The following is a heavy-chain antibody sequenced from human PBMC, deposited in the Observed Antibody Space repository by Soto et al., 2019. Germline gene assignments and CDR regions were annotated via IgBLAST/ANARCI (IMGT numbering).Heavy chain of an antibody. CDR3: AREDGGAYDY. CDR1: GGSISSYY. D-gene: IGHD3-16*01. Sequence: SETLSLTCTVSGGSISSYYWSWIRQPPGKGLEWIGYIYYSGSTNYNPSLKSRVTISVGTSKNQFSLKLSSVTAADTAVYYCAREDGGAYDYWGQGTLVTVSS. CDR2: IYYSGST. V-gene: IGHV4-59*01. J-gene: IGHJ4*02.